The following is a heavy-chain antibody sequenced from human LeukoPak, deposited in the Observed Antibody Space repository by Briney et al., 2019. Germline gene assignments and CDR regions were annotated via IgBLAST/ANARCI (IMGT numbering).Heavy chain of an antibody. CDR3: ARGYSNYQRLNWFDP. J-gene: IGHJ5*02. CDR2: IYYSGST. Sequence: SETLSLTCTVSGGSISSSSYYWGWIRQPPGKGLEWIGSIYYSGSTYYSPSLKSRVTISVDTSKNQFSLKLSSVTAADTAVYYCARGYSNYQRLNWFDPWGQGTLVTVSS. CDR1: GGSISSSSYY. V-gene: IGHV4-39*07. D-gene: IGHD4-11*01.